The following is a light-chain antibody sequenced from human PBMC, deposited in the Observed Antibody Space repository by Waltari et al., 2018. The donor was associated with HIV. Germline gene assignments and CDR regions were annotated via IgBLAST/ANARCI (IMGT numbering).Light chain of an antibody. CDR1: SSNIGSNT. CDR3: ATWDDSLNGWV. V-gene: IGLV1-44*01. CDR2: SND. J-gene: IGLJ3*02. Sequence: QSVLTQPPSASGTPGQRVTISCSGSSSNIGSNTVSWYHQVPGTAPKVLIYSNDDRPSGGPDRFSGSKSGTSASLAISGLQSEDEADYYCATWDDSLNGWVFGGGTKVTVL.